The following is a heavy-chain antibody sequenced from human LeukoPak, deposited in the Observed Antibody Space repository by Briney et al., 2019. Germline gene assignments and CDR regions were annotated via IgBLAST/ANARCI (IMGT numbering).Heavy chain of an antibody. CDR1: GFTFSNAW. CDR3: TTRNRVTGSLDY. J-gene: IGHJ4*02. V-gene: IGHV3-15*01. D-gene: IGHD2/OR15-2a*01. CDR2: IKSKTDGETT. Sequence: GGSLRLSCAASGFTFSNAWMSWVRQAPGEGLECVVRIKSKTDGETTDYAAPVKGRFTISRDDSKNTLYLQVNSMKTDDTAVYYCTTRNRVTGSLDYWGQGTLVTVSS.